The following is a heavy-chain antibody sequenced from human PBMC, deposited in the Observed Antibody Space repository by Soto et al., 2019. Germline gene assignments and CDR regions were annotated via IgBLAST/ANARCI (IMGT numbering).Heavy chain of an antibody. Sequence: AGESLKISCRGSGYSFTSYWISCVRQMPGKGLEWMGRLDPSDSYTNYSPSFQGHVTISADKYISTAYLQSSSLKATDIAMNYCARLTRECWSYDYYGMDVWGQGTTVTVPS. D-gene: IGHD1-1*01. V-gene: IGHV5-10-1*01. CDR2: LDPSDSYT. CDR1: GYSFTSYW. J-gene: IGHJ6*02. CDR3: ARLTRECWSYDYYGMDV.